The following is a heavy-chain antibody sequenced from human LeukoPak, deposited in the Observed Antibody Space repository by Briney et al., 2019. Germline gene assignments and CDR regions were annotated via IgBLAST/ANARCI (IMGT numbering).Heavy chain of an antibody. CDR2: ISNSGTDT. CDR3: ARRYYDSRYPTSGYYMDV. J-gene: IGHJ6*03. D-gene: IGHD3-22*01. CDR1: GFSFRDYY. Sequence: GGSLRLSCEGSGFSFRDYYMSWIRQTPGKGLEWVSYISNSGTDTNYADSVKGRFTISRDNAKNSLYLQMNSLRAEDTALYYCARRYYDSRYPTSGYYMDVWGKGTTVTVSS. V-gene: IGHV3-11*03.